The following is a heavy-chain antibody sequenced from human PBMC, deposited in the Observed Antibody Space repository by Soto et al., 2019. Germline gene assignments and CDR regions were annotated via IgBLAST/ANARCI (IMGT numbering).Heavy chain of an antibody. D-gene: IGHD3-10*01. CDR3: ATTMVRRVSPSWLDP. Sequence: PWETLSLTCAVSGGSISSSNWWSWVRQPPGKGLEWIGAIYHSGSTNYNPSLKSRVTISVDKSKNRFSLKLSSVTAADTAVYYCATTMVRRVSPSWLDPTGKRTRGTVAS. J-gene: IGHJ5*02. V-gene: IGHV4-4*02. CDR1: GGSISSSNW. CDR2: IYHSGST.